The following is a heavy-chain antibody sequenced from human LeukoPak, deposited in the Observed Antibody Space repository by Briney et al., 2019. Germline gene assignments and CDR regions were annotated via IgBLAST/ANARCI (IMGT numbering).Heavy chain of an antibody. J-gene: IGHJ5*02. Sequence: ASVTVSCTASGYTFTIYAMNWVRQAPGQGLEWMGWINTNTGNPTYAQGFTGRFVFSLDTSVSTAYLQISSLKAEDTAVYYCARDSSSWYDWFDAWGREPWSPSPQ. CDR3: ARDSSSWYDWFDA. CDR1: GYTFTIYA. D-gene: IGHD6-13*01. V-gene: IGHV7-4-1*02. CDR2: INTNTGNP.